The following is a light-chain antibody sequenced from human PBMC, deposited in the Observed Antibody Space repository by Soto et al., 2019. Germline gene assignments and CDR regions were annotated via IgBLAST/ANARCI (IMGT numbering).Light chain of an antibody. CDR3: QHFKSFPIT. CDR1: QSVSSNY. CDR2: DAS. Sequence: DIVLTHSPGTLSLSPVERAPLSCSASQSVSSNYLAWYQQKPGQAPRLLIYDASNRATGIPARFSGSGSGTQFTLTISSLQPEDFATYYCQHFKSFPITCGQETRLEIK. V-gene: IGKV3-20*01. J-gene: IGKJ5*01.